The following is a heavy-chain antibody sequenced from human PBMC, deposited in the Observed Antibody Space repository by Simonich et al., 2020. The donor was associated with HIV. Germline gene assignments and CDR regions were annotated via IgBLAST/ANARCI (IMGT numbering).Heavy chain of an antibody. CDR1: GGSFSEIY. CDR3: ATTINYEDAFDI. Sequence: QVQLQQWGAGVLKTSETLSLTCAVYGGSFSEIYWSWIRQPPGKGLEWSGEINHNGSTNYNPSLKSRVTISVDTSKNQFSLKLTSVTAADTAVYYCATTINYEDAFDIWGQGTMVTVSS. CDR2: INHNGST. J-gene: IGHJ3*02. V-gene: IGHV4-34*02. D-gene: IGHD4-4*01.